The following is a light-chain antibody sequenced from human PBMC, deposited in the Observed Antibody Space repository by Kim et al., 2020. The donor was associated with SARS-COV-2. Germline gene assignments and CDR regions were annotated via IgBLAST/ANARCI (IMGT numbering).Light chain of an antibody. CDR3: SSYTRRSTLV. Sequence: QSALTQPASVSGSPGQSITISCTGTSSDVGVYNYVSWSQQHPGKAPKLIIFDVNRRPSGVSNRFSGSKSGNTASLTISGLQAEDEADYYCSSYTRRSTLVFGGGTQLTVL. V-gene: IGLV2-14*01. J-gene: IGLJ3*02. CDR1: SSDVGVYNY. CDR2: DVN.